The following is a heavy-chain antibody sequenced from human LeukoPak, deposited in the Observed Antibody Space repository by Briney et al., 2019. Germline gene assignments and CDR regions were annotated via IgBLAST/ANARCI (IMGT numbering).Heavy chain of an antibody. CDR1: GFTFSSYS. D-gene: IGHD5-18*01. J-gene: IGHJ6*02. V-gene: IGHV3-7*01. Sequence: GGSLRLSCAASGFTFSSYSMNWVRQAPGKGLEWVANIKQDGSEKYYVDSVKGRFTISRDNAKNSLYLQMNSLRAEDTAVYYCAREGSGYSYGASDVWGQGTTVTVSS. CDR2: IKQDGSEK. CDR3: AREGSGYSYGASDV.